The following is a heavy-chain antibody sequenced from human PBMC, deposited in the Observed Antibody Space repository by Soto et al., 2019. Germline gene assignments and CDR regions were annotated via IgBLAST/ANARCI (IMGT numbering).Heavy chain of an antibody. CDR1: GFTFSSHW. J-gene: IGHJ4*02. Sequence: EVQLVESGGGLVQPGESLSLSCAASGFTFSSHWMHWVRQAPGKGLVWVSRINSDGSSTGYADSVKGRFTISRDSATKTLYLQIYSLRAEDTAVYYCASGGYYSTYYFDYWGQGTLVTVSS. CDR2: INSDGSST. CDR3: ASGGYYSTYYFDY. V-gene: IGHV3-74*01. D-gene: IGHD4-4*01.